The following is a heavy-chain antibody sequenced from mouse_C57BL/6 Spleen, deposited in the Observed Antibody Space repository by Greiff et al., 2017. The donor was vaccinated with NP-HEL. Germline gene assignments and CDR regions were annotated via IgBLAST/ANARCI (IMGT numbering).Heavy chain of an antibody. V-gene: IGHV1-69*01. J-gene: IGHJ2*01. CDR1: GYTFTRYC. D-gene: IGHD1-1*01. CDR2: IDPSASYT. Sequence: QVQLQQPGAELVMPGASVKLSCKASGYTFTRYCMHWVKPRPGQGLEWIGEIDPSASYTNYNQKFKGKSTLTVDKSSSTAYMQLSSLTSEDSAVYYCARYATTGDYWGQGTTLTVSS. CDR3: ARYATTGDY.